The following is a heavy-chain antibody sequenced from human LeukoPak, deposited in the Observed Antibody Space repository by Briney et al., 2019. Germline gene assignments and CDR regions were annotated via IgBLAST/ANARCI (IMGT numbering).Heavy chain of an antibody. CDR2: ISAYNGNT. Sequence: ASVKVSCKASGYTFTSYGISWVRQAPGQGLEWMGWISAYNGNTNYAQKLQGRVTITADESTSTAYMELSSLRSEDTAVYYCARAQDYSTLVWDYWGQGTLVTVSS. V-gene: IGHV1-18*01. CDR3: ARAQDYSTLVWDY. D-gene: IGHD4-11*01. J-gene: IGHJ4*02. CDR1: GYTFTSYG.